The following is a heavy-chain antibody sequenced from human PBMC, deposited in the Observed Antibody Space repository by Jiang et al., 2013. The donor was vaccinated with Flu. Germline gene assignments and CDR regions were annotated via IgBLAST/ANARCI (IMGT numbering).Heavy chain of an antibody. CDR2: IYWDDNK. J-gene: IGHJ4*02. CDR1: GFSLNTDGVG. D-gene: IGHD4-17*01. Sequence: KPTQTLTLTCTFSGFSLNTDGVGVGWIRQPPGKVLEWLAVIYWDDNKRYSPSLKSRLTITKDASKNQVVLTMTNMDPVDTATYYCAHRRTDYGLPFDHWGQGNPGHRLL. CDR3: AHRRTDYGLPFDH. V-gene: IGHV2-5*02.